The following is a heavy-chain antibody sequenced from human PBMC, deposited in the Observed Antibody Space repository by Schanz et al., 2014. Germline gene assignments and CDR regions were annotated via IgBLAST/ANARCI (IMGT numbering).Heavy chain of an antibody. J-gene: IGHJ4*03. CDR3: VRDTDYHFDY. CDR2: ISYDGDSK. Sequence: LVESGGGVVQPGRSLRLSCAASGFTFSSYGMHWVRQVPGKGLEWVAVISYDGDSKYYAGSVKGRFTISRDNAKNTLYLQMNSLRAEDTAVYYCVRDTDYHFDYWGQGTTVTVSS. CDR1: GFTFSSYG. V-gene: IGHV3-30*19. D-gene: IGHD4-17*01.